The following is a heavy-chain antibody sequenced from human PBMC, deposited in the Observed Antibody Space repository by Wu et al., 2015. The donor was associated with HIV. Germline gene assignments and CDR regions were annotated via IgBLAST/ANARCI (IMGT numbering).Heavy chain of an antibody. CDR1: GGTFSSYA. Sequence: QVQLVQSGAEVKKPGSSVKVSCKASGGTFSSYAISWVRQAPGQGLEWMGGIIPIFGTANYAQKFQGRVTITTDESTSTAYMELSSLRSEDTAVYYCARGVYYDILTGYVPGDYWGQGTLVTVSS. CDR2: IIPIFGTA. CDR3: ARGVYYDILTGYVPGDY. V-gene: IGHV1-69*05. J-gene: IGHJ4*02. D-gene: IGHD3-9*01.